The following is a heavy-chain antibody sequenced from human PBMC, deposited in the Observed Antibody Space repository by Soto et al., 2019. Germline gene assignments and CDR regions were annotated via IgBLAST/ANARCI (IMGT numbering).Heavy chain of an antibody. CDR2: IYYSGST. D-gene: IGHD3-22*01. J-gene: IGHJ4*02. CDR3: ARASPHYYDSSCYIDY. V-gene: IGHV4-30-4*01. Sequence: PSETLSLTCTVSGGSISSGDYYWSWIRQPPGKGLEWIGYIYYSGSTYYNPSLKSRVTISVDTSKNQFSLKLSSVTAADTAVYYCARASPHYYDSSCYIDYWGRGTLFTVSS. CDR1: GGSISSGDYY.